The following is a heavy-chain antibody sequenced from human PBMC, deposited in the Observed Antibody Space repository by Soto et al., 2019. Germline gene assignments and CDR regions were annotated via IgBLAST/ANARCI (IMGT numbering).Heavy chain of an antibody. CDR3: ARDLGYYDSSDYFDY. V-gene: IGHV3-11*01. J-gene: IGHJ4*02. CDR1: GFTFSEHY. CDR2: VSSSDSTV. Sequence: PGGSLRLSCAGSGFTFSEHYMSWIRQAPGKGLEWISYVSSSDSTVYYADSVKGRFTISRDSAKNSLYLQMNSLRVEDTAVYYCARDLGYYDSSDYFDYWGQGTLVTVSS. D-gene: IGHD3-22*01.